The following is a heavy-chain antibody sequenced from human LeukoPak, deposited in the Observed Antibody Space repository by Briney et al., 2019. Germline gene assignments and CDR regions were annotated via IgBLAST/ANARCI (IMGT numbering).Heavy chain of an antibody. CDR2: INPNSGGT. Sequence: ASVKVSCKASGHTFTSYYMHWVRQAPGQGIEWMGRINPNSGGTNYAQKFQGMVTMTRDTSISTPYIELSRLRSDDTAVYYCARVLWFGELAFDYWGQGTLVTVSS. V-gene: IGHV1-2*06. J-gene: IGHJ4*02. CDR3: ARVLWFGELAFDY. D-gene: IGHD3-10*01. CDR1: GHTFTSYY.